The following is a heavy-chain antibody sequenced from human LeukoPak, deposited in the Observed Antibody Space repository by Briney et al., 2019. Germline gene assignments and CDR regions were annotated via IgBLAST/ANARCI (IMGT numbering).Heavy chain of an antibody. V-gene: IGHV1-69*04. J-gene: IGHJ4*02. D-gene: IGHD6-13*01. Sequence: ASVKVSCKASGGTFSSYAISWVRQAPGQGLEWMGRIIPILGIANYVQKFQGRVTITADKSTSTAYMELSSLRSEDTAVYYCARDLSGIAAAATRPGYWGQGTLVTVSS. CDR1: GGTFSSYA. CDR3: ARDLSGIAAAATRPGY. CDR2: IIPILGIA.